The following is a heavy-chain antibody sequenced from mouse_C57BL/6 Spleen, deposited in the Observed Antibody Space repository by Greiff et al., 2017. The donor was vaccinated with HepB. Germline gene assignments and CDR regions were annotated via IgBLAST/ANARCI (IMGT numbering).Heavy chain of an antibody. V-gene: IGHV2-5*01. CDR3: AKTYYGSDWYFDV. J-gene: IGHJ1*03. Sequence: QVQLKESGPGLVQPSQSLSITCTVSGFSLTSYGVHWVRQSPGKGLEWLGVIWRGGSTDYNAAFMSRLSITKDNSKSQVFFKMNSLQADDTAIYYCAKTYYGSDWYFDVWGTGTTVTVSS. CDR2: IWRGGST. D-gene: IGHD1-1*01. CDR1: GFSLTSYG.